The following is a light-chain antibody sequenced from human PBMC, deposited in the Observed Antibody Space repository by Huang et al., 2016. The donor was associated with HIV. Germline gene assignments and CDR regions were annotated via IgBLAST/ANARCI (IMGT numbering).Light chain of an antibody. V-gene: IGKV3-11*01. CDR2: DAS. J-gene: IGKJ2*01. Sequence: EIVLTQSPATLSLSPGERATLSCRASQSVSSYLAWYQQKPGQAPRLLIYDASNRATGIPARFSGIGSGTDFTLTISSLEPEDFAVYYCQQRIGQGTKLEIK. CDR3: QQR. CDR1: QSVSSY.